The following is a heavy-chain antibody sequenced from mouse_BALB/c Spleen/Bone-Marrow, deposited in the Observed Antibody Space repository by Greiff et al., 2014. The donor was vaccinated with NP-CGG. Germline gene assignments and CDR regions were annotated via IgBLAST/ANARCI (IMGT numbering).Heavy chain of an antibody. V-gene: IGHV1-80*01. D-gene: IGHD4-1*01. CDR3: ARGGRLTGYYFDY. CDR1: GYAFSSYW. Sequence: VKLMESGAELVRPGSSVKISCKASGYAFSSYWMNWVQQRPGKGLEWMGQIYPGDGDTNYNGNFKDKATLTTDKSSTTAYMQLSSLTSEDSAVYFCARGGRLTGYYFDYWGQSTTRTGSS. CDR2: IYPGDGDT. J-gene: IGHJ2*01.